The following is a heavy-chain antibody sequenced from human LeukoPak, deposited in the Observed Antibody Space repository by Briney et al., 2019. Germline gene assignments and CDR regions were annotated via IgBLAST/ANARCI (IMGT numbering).Heavy chain of an antibody. D-gene: IGHD3-16*01. CDR1: GFTFSSYA. V-gene: IGHV3-30*04. CDR3: ARGARPTDY. J-gene: IGHJ4*02. CDR2: ISYDGSNK. Sequence: GGSLRLSCAASGFTFSSYAMHWVRQAPGKGLEWVAVISYDGSNKYYADSVKGRFTISRDNSKNTLYLQMNSLRAEDTAVYYCARGARPTDYWGQGTLVTVSS.